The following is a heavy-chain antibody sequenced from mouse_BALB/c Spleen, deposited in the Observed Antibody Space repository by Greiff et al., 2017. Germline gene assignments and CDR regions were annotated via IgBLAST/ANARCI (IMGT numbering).Heavy chain of an antibody. CDR1: GFTFSSYT. V-gene: IGHV5-12-2*01. D-gene: IGHD2-4*01. J-gene: IGHJ4*01. CDR3: ARHDVITLYAMDY. Sequence: EVNLVESGGGLVQPGGSLKLSCAASGFTFSSYTMSWVRQTPEKRLEWVAYISNGGGSTYYPDTVKGRFTISRDNAKNTLYLQMSSLKSEDTAMYYCARHDVITLYAMDYWGQGTSVTVSS. CDR2: ISNGGGST.